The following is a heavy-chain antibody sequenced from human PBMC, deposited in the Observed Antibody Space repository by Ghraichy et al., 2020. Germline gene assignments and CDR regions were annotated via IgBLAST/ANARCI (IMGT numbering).Heavy chain of an antibody. CDR1: GYTFSGYD. V-gene: IGHV1-8*01. CDR2: MNPNSGNT. CDR3: ARGRRVGHGFGWGNY. D-gene: IGHD3-16*01. J-gene: IGHJ4*02. Sequence: ASVKVSCKASGYTFSGYDINWVRQATGQGLEWMGWMNPNSGNTGYAQKFQGRVTMTRNISISTAYMELSSLKSDDTAVYYCARGRRVGHGFGWGNYWGQGTRVTVSS.